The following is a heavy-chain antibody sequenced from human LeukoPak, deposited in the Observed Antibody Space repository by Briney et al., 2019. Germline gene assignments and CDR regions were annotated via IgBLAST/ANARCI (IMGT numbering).Heavy chain of an antibody. Sequence: RGSLRHSCVASGITLSIYSMNWVRPAPGKGLEWVSYISSFSGTINYANSVKGRFTISRDNAKNSLYLQMNSLRAEDTAVYYCARGLPDGDYLIDAFDIWGQGTMVTVSS. V-gene: IGHV3-48*01. CDR2: ISSFSGTI. CDR3: ARGLPDGDYLIDAFDI. CDR1: GITLSIYS. J-gene: IGHJ3*02. D-gene: IGHD4-17*01.